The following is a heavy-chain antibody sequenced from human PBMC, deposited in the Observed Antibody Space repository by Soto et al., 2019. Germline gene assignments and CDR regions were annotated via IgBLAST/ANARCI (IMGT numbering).Heavy chain of an antibody. V-gene: IGHV3-21*01. CDR1: GFTFSSYS. CDR2: ISSSSSYI. CDR3: ARNWGSYRHYYFDY. Sequence: GGSLRLSCAASGFTFSSYSMNWVRQAPGKGLEWVSSISSSSSYIYYADSVKGRFTISRDNAKNSLYLQMNSLRAEDTAVYYCARNWGSYRHYYFDYWGQGTLVTVSS. D-gene: IGHD3-16*02. J-gene: IGHJ4*02.